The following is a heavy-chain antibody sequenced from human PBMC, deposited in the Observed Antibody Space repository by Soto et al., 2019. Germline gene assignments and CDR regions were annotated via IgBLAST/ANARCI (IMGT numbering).Heavy chain of an antibody. CDR3: ARGPRYCSTTTCFSGITWFDS. V-gene: IGHV1-18*04. CDR1: GYTFTSYG. D-gene: IGHD2-2*01. Sequence: ASVKVSFKASGYTFTSYGISWVRQAPGQGLEWMGWISSFNENTNYAQNVQGRVTLTTDKSSSTTYLELRGLRSDDTAVYYCARGPRYCSTTTCFSGITWFDSWGQGTLVTVSS. CDR2: ISSFNENT. J-gene: IGHJ5*01.